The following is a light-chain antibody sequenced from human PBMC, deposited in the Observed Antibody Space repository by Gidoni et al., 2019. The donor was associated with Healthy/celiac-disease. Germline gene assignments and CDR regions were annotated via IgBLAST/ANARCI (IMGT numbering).Light chain of an antibody. CDR1: QSVGYSSNNKNY. V-gene: IGKV4-1*01. CDR2: WAS. CDR3: QQYYSTPLT. Sequence: DIVLTPPSDSLPVSLGERPTINCKSSQSVGYSSNNKNYLAWYQQKPGQPPKLLISWASTRESGVPDRFGGSGSGTDFTLTISILQAEDVAVYCCQQYYSTPLTFXPXTKVDIK. J-gene: IGKJ3*01.